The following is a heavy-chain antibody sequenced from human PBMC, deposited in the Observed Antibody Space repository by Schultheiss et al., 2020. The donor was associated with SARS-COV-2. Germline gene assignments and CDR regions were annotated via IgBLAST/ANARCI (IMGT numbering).Heavy chain of an antibody. CDR2: IYYSGST. D-gene: IGHD5-24*01. CDR1: GGSFSGYY. Sequence: SETLSLTCAVYGGSFSGYYWGWIRQPPGKGLEWIGSIYYSGSTYYNPSLKSRVTISVDTSKNQFSLKLSSVTAADTAVYYCARRVFGYTRYYGMDVWGQGTTVTVSS. CDR3: ARRVFGYTRYYGMDV. V-gene: IGHV4-39*01. J-gene: IGHJ6*02.